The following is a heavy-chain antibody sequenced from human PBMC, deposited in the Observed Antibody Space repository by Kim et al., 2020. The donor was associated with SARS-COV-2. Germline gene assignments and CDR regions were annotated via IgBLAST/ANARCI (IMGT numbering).Heavy chain of an antibody. CDR3: ARDTGFGWTRGDFDY. J-gene: IGHJ4*01. V-gene: IGHV3-48*03. CDR2: ISSSGSTI. D-gene: IGHD6-19*01. Sequence: GGSLRLSCAASGFTFSSYEMNWVRQAPGKGLEWVSYISSSGSTIYYADTVKGRFTISRKNAKHSQYLQMNRLRAEDTAVYCCARDTGFGWTRGDFDYWG. CDR1: GFTFSSYE.